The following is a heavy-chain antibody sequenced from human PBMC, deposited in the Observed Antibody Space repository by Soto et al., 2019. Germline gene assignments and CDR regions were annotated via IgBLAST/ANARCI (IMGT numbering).Heavy chain of an antibody. J-gene: IGHJ6*03. CDR1: GFSFSSYS. CDR3: ARDGVAYTAYYYYMDV. V-gene: IGHV3-21*01. Sequence: VQVVESGGGLVKPGGSLRLSCAASGFSFSSYSMSWVRQAPGKGLEWVSSISATGPDINYADSVKGRFTVSSDNARNSMYLQMTTLRGDETAVYYCARDGVAYTAYYYYMDVWGKGTTVSVSS. D-gene: IGHD2-2*02. CDR2: ISATGPDI.